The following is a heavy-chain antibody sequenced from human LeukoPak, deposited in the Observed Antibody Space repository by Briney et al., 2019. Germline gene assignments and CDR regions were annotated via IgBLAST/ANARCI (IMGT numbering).Heavy chain of an antibody. D-gene: IGHD1-26*01. V-gene: IGHV3-48*03. J-gene: IGHJ4*02. CDR1: GFTFSTYE. CDR2: ISSSGGTR. Sequence: GGSLRLSCAASGFTFSTYEMNWVRQAPGRGLEWVSSISSSGGTRYRADSVKGRFTISRDNSKNSLYLQMNSLRAEDTAIYYCASGAQSDYWGQGTLVTVSS. CDR3: ASGAQSDY.